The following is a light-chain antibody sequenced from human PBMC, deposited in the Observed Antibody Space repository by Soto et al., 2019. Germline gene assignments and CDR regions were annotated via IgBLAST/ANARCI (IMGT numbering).Light chain of an antibody. CDR3: QQYNSYSWT. Sequence: DIQLTQSPSTLSASVGDRVSISCRASQSISSWLAWYQQKPVKAPKLLISKASTLESGVPSRFSGSGSGTEFTLTISSLQSDDSATYYCQQYNSYSWTFGQGPK. CDR1: QSISSW. CDR2: KAS. J-gene: IGKJ1*01. V-gene: IGKV1-5*03.